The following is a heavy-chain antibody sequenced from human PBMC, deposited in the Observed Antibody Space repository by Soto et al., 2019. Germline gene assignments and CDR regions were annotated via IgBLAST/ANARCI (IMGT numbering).Heavy chain of an antibody. D-gene: IGHD3-10*01. CDR2: INHSGST. Sequence: PSETLSLTCAVYGGSFSGYYWSWIRQPPGKGLEWIGEINHSGSTNYNPSLKSRVTVSVDTSKNQFSLKLSSVTAADTAVYYCARAPENPYGSGNQRQFDYWGQGTLVTVSS. CDR1: GGSFSGYY. V-gene: IGHV4-34*01. CDR3: ARAPENPYGSGNQRQFDY. J-gene: IGHJ4*02.